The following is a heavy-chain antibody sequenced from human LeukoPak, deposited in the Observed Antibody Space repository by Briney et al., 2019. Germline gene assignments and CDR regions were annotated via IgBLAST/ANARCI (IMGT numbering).Heavy chain of an antibody. D-gene: IGHD3-10*01. V-gene: IGHV1-18*01. CDR2: ISGYNGNT. CDR1: GYTFTNYG. Sequence: ASVKVSCKTSGYTFTNYGINWVRQAPGQGLEWMGWISGYNGNTNYAQKLQGRVTMTTDTSTSTAYMELRSLRSDDTAVYYCAKDKVTMVRGVPNWFDPWGQGTLVTVSS. CDR3: AKDKVTMVRGVPNWFDP. J-gene: IGHJ5*02.